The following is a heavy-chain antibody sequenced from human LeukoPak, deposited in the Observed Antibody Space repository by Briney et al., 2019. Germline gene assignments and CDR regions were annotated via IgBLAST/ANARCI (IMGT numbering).Heavy chain of an antibody. CDR1: GGSISSYY. J-gene: IGHJ4*02. V-gene: IGHV4-59*08. Sequence: SETPSLTCTVSGGSISSYYWSWIRQPPGKGLEWIGYIYYSGSTNYNPSLKSRVTISVDTSKNQFSLKLSSVTAADTAVYYCARAYSSGWYERRYYFDYWGQGTLVTVSS. D-gene: IGHD6-19*01. CDR3: ARAYSSGWYERRYYFDY. CDR2: IYYSGST.